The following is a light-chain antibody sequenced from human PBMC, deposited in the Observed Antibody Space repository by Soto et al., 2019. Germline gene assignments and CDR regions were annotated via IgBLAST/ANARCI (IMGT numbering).Light chain of an antibody. Sequence: QPVLTHPLSVSAAPGQKGPIFCSGSSSNIGEYYVSWHQQLPGTAPKLLIYENDKRPSGIPDRFSGPKSGTSATLDITGLQTGDEADYYCGTWDSSLTTFVFGTGTKVTVL. V-gene: IGLV1-51*02. CDR1: SSNIGEYY. CDR2: END. CDR3: GTWDSSLTTFV. J-gene: IGLJ1*01.